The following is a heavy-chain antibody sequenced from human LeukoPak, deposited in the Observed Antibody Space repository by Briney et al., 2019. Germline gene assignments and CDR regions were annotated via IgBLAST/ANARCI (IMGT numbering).Heavy chain of an antibody. J-gene: IGHJ4*02. V-gene: IGHV4-59*01. Sequence: SETLSLTCTLSVGSISSYYWSWIRQPPGEGLECLGYIYYNERNNYNPSLKGRVTISVDTSKKQFSLKLSSVTAADTAVYYCASDIAAAGVFTFDYWGQGTLVTVSS. CDR2: IYYNERN. D-gene: IGHD6-13*01. CDR3: ASDIAAAGVFTFDY. CDR1: VGSISSYY.